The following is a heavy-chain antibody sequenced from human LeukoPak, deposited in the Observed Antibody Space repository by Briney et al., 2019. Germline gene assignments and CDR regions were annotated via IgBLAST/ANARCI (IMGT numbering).Heavy chain of an antibody. CDR1: GGSISSSSYY. CDR3: ARLQPNWFDP. J-gene: IGHJ5*02. V-gene: IGHV4-61*05. D-gene: IGHD4-11*01. Sequence: SETLSLTCTVSGGSISSSSYYWSWIRQPPGKGLEWIGYIYYSGSTNYNPSLKSRVTISVDTSKNQFSLKLSSVTAADTAVYYCARLQPNWFDPWGQGTLVTVSS. CDR2: IYYSGST.